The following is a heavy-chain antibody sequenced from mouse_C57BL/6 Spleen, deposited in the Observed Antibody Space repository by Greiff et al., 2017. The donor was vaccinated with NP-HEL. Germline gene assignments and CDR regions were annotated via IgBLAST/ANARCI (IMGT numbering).Heavy chain of an antibody. CDR3: ARCWDSSGYDAMDY. CDR2: IYPRSGNT. V-gene: IGHV1-81*01. Sequence: VQLQQSGAELAMPGASVKLSCKASGYTFTSYGISWVKQRTGQGLEWIGEIYPRSGNTYYNEKFKGKATLTADKSSSTAYMELRSLTSEDSAVYFCARCWDSSGYDAMDYWGQGTSVTVSS. CDR1: GYTFTSYG. J-gene: IGHJ4*01. D-gene: IGHD3-2*02.